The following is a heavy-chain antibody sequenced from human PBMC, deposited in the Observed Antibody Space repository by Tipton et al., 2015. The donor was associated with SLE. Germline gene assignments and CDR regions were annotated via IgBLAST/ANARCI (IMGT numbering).Heavy chain of an antibody. CDR1: GGSFSGYY. CDR3: ARVGHSPPDH. J-gene: IGHJ4*02. V-gene: IGHV4-34*01. CDR2: INHSGST. D-gene: IGHD4-11*01. Sequence: TLSLTCAVYGGSFSGYYWSWIRPPPGKGLAWIGEINHSGSTNYNPSLKSRVTISVDTSKNQFSLKLSSVTAADTAVYYCARVGHSPPDHWGQGTLSTVSS.